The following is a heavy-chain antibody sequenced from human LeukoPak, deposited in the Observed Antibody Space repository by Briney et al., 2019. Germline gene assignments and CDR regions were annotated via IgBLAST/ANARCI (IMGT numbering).Heavy chain of an antibody. V-gene: IGHV3-23*01. CDR2: ISGSGGNT. CDR1: GFSLSIYG. Sequence: GGTLRLSWEAAGFSLSIYGMSWVRQAPGKGLEWVSGISGSGGNTYYADSVKGRFTISRDNSKNTLYLQMNSLRAEDTAVYYCAKLLNPGYTYGFWNYWGQGTLVTVSS. D-gene: IGHD5-18*01. CDR3: AKLLNPGYTYGFWNY. J-gene: IGHJ4*02.